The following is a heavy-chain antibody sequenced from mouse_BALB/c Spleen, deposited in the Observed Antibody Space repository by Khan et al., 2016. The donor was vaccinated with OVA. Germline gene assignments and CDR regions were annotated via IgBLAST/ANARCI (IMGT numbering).Heavy chain of an antibody. J-gene: IGHJ2*01. V-gene: IGHV6-6*02. CDR3: WILL. Sequence: EVKLEVSGGGLVQPGGSMKLSCVASGFTFSNYWMNWVRQSPEKGLEWVAEIRLKSDDYVTHYAESVKGRLNISRDDSKSSVQLHMNNLRAEETGIYYCWILLWGQGTTLTVSS. CDR2: IRLKSDDYVT. CDR1: GFTFSNYW.